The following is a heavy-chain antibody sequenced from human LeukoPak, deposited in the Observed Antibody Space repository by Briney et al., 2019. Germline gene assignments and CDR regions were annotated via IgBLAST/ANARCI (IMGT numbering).Heavy chain of an antibody. CDR3: ARSSNRSTARAFDI. CDR1: GFIFSDYN. V-gene: IGHV3-48*04. CDR2: ISSGSSTI. Sequence: GGSLRLSCAGSGFIFSDYNMNWVRQAPGKGLEWVSYISSGSSTIYYADSVKGRFTISRDNAKNSLYLQMNSLRAEDTAVYYCARSSNRSTARAFDIWGQGTMVTVSS. D-gene: IGHD6-6*01. J-gene: IGHJ3*02.